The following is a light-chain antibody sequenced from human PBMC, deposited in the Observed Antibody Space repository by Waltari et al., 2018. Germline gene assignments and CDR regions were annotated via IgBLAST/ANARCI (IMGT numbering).Light chain of an antibody. CDR2: WAS. CDR1: QSVLYSSNNKNY. CDR3: QQYVVIPWT. J-gene: IGKJ1*01. Sequence: DIVMTQSPDSLAVSLGERAIINCKSSQSVLYSSNNKNYLAWYQQKPGQPPKLLIYWASTRELGVPDRFRCSGSGTDFTLTINSLQAEDVAVYYCQQYVVIPWTFGQGTKVEVK. V-gene: IGKV4-1*01.